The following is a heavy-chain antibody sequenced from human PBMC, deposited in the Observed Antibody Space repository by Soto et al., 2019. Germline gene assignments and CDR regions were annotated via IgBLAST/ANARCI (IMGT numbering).Heavy chain of an antibody. CDR3: ARTQYYYDSSGYQYYFDY. CDR1: GGSISSGGYS. J-gene: IGHJ4*02. CDR2: IYHSGST. Sequence: SETLSLTCAVSGGSISSGGYSWSWIRQPPGKGLEWIGYIYHSGSTYYNPSLKSRVTISVDRSKNQFSLKLSSVTAADTAVYHCARTQYYYDSSGYQYYFDYWGQGTLVTVSS. V-gene: IGHV4-30-2*01. D-gene: IGHD3-22*01.